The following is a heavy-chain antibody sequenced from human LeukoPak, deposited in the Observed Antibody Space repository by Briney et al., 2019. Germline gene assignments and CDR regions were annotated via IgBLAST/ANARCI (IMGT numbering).Heavy chain of an antibody. CDR1: GGTFSSYA. D-gene: IGHD5-24*01. CDR2: IIPIFGTA. CDR3: ARAAFLDSDGYNYYFDY. V-gene: IGHV1-69*05. Sequence: VASVKVSCKASGGTFSSYAISWARQAPGQGLEWMGRIIPIFGTANYAQKFQGRVTITTDESTSTAYMELSSLRSEDTAVYYCARAAFLDSDGYNYYFDYWGQGTLVTVSS. J-gene: IGHJ4*02.